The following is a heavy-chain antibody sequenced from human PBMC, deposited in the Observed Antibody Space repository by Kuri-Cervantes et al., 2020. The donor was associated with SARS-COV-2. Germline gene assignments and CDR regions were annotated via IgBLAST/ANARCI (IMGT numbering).Heavy chain of an antibody. CDR2: ISSSSSYI. D-gene: IGHD5-12*01. J-gene: IGHJ4*02. V-gene: IGHV3-21*01. CDR3: ARVQRGLMVALDY. Sequence: GESLKISCAASGFTFSSYSMNWVRQAPGKGLEWVSSISSSSSYIYYADSVKGRFTISRDNAKNSLYLQMNSLRAEDTAVYYCARVQRGLMVALDYWGQGTLVTVSS. CDR1: GFTFSSYS.